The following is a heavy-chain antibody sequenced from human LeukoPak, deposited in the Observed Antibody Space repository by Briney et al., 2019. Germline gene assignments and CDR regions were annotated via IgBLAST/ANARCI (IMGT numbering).Heavy chain of an antibody. CDR2: IYYSGST. Sequence: SETLSLTCTVSDDSLTSGYYYWGWIRQPPGKGLEWIGYIYYSGSTNYNPSLKSRVTISVDTSKNQFSLKLSSVTAADTAVYYCARGGLQWPASVWGQGTTVTVSS. CDR1: DDSLTSGYYY. J-gene: IGHJ6*02. CDR3: ARGGLQWPASV. V-gene: IGHV4-61*01. D-gene: IGHD6-19*01.